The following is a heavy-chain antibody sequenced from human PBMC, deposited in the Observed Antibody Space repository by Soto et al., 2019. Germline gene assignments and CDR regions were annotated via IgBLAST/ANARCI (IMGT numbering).Heavy chain of an antibody. CDR1: GFAFSTYA. CDR3: AGGSGWLIDY. J-gene: IGHJ4*02. V-gene: IGHV3-23*01. CDR2: ISGSGGSS. D-gene: IGHD6-19*01. Sequence: PXGSLKLSCAAAGFAFSTYAMTWVRQAPGKGLEWVSVISGSGGSSYYADSVKGRFTISRDNAKNSLYLQMNDLRAEDTAVYYCAGGSGWLIDYWGRGTLVTVSS.